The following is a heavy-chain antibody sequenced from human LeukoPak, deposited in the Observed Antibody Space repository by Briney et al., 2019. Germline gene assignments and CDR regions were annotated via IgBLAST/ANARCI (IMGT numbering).Heavy chain of an antibody. D-gene: IGHD6-19*01. CDR1: GFTVSSNY. Sequence: GGSLRLSCAASGFTVSSNYMSWVRQAPEKGLEWVSVIYSGGNTYYADSVKGRFIISRDNSRNTVYLQMNSLRAEDTAVYYCARDASSGWRYYFDYWGQGTLVTVSS. CDR2: IYSGGNT. V-gene: IGHV3-66*01. CDR3: ARDASSGWRYYFDY. J-gene: IGHJ4*02.